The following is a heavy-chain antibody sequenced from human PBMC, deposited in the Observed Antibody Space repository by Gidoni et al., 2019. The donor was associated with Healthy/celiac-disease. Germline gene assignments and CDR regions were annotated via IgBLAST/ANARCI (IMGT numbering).Heavy chain of an antibody. CDR1: GGSISSYY. D-gene: IGHD2-2*01. CDR3: ARGNRKDCSSTSCYRSSGLYFDP. CDR2: IYYSGST. V-gene: IGHV4-59*01. Sequence: QVQLQESGPGLVKPSETLSLTCTASGGSISSYYWSWIRQPPGKGLEWIGYIYYSGSTNYNPSLKSRVTISVDTSKNQFSLKLSSVTAADTAVYYCARGNRKDCSSTSCYRSSGLYFDPWGQGTLVTVSS. J-gene: IGHJ5*02.